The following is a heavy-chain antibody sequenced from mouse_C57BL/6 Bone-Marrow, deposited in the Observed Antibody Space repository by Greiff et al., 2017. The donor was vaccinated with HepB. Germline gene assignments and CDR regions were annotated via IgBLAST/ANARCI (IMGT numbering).Heavy chain of an antibody. CDR2: IDPETGGT. J-gene: IGHJ4*01. V-gene: IGHV1-15*01. Sequence: QVQLKQSGAELVRPGASVTLSCKASGYTFTDYEMHWVKQTPVHGLEWIGAIDPETGGTAYNQKFKGKAILTADKSSSTAYMELRSLTSEDCAVYYCTRRTAMDYWGQGTSVTVSS. CDR3: TRRTAMDY. CDR1: GYTFTDYE.